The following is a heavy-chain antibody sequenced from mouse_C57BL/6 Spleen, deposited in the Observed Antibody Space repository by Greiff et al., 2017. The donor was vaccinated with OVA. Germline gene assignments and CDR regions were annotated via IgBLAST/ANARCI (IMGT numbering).Heavy chain of an antibody. CDR2: IDPSDSYT. Sequence: VQLQQPGAELVMPGASVKLSCKASGYTFTSYWMHWVKQRPGQGLEWIGEIDPSDSYTNYNQKFKGKSTLTVDKSSSTAYMQLSSLTSEDSAVYYCARGAENYGRDYYAMDYWGQGTSVTVSS. CDR1: GYTFTSYW. CDR3: ARGAENYGRDYYAMDY. J-gene: IGHJ4*01. V-gene: IGHV1-69*01. D-gene: IGHD1-1*01.